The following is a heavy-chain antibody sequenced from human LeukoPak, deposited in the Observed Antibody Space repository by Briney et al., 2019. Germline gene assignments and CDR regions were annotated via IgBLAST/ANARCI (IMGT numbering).Heavy chain of an antibody. CDR3: ASPYYYDSSGYVPDY. Sequence: SETLSLTCTVSGGSISSSSYYWGWIRQPPGKGLEWIGSIYYSGSTYYNPSLKSRVTISVDTSKNQFSLKLSSVTAADTAVYYCASPYYYDSSGYVPDYWGQGTLVTVSS. CDR1: GGSISSSSYY. CDR2: IYYSGST. V-gene: IGHV4-39*01. D-gene: IGHD3-22*01. J-gene: IGHJ4*02.